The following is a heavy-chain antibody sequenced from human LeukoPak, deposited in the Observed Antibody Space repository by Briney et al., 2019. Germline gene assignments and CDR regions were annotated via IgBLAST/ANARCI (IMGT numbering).Heavy chain of an antibody. J-gene: IGHJ1*01. Sequence: GGSLSLSCAASGLTISSYAMSWVRQAPGKGLEGVSSVNGSGYSAYYADSVKGRFTISTDNSKDTLFLQMSTLRVEDTAVYYCAKVVSYSSGWFFHHWGQGTLVTVSS. D-gene: IGHD6-19*01. CDR2: VNGSGYSA. V-gene: IGHV3-23*01. CDR3: AKVVSYSSGWFFHH. CDR1: GLTISSYA.